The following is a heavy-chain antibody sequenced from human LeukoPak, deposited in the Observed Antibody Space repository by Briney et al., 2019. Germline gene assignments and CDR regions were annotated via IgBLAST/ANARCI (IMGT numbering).Heavy chain of an antibody. CDR1: GFTFSNYA. CDR3: AKWGDYDVLTGYYVSDY. Sequence: GGSLRLSCAASGFTFSNYAMSWVRQAPGKGLKWVSAITGSSGSTYYADSVKGRFTISRDNSKNTLYLQMNSLRAEDTAVYYCAKWGDYDVLTGYYVSDYWGQGTLVTVSS. CDR2: ITGSSGST. J-gene: IGHJ4*02. D-gene: IGHD3-9*01. V-gene: IGHV3-23*01.